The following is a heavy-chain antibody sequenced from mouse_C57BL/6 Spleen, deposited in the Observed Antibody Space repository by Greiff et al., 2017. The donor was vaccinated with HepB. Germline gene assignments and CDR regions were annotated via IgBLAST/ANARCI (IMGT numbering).Heavy chain of an antibody. V-gene: IGHV1-69*01. CDR1: GYTFTSYW. D-gene: IGHD1-1*01. Sequence: QVQLQQPGAELVMPGASVKLSCKASGYTFTSYWMHWVKQRPGQGLEWIGEIDPSDSYTNYNQKFKGKSTLTVDKSSSTAYMQLSSLTSEDSAVYYCARGKFITRADWYFDVWGTGTTVTVSS. J-gene: IGHJ1*03. CDR2: IDPSDSYT. CDR3: ARGKFITRADWYFDV.